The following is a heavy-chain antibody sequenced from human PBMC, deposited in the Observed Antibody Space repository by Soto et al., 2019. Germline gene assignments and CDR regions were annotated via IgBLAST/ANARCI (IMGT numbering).Heavy chain of an antibody. CDR2: IYYSGST. CDR3: ARTFRGYSYGYFDWFDP. Sequence: SETLSLTCTVSGGSVSSGSYYWSWIRQPPGKGLEWIGYIYYSGSTNYDPSLKSRVTISVDTSKNQFSLKLSSVTAADTAVYYCARTFRGYSYGYFDWFDPWGQGTLVTVSS. V-gene: IGHV4-61*01. J-gene: IGHJ5*02. D-gene: IGHD5-18*01. CDR1: GGSVSSGSYY.